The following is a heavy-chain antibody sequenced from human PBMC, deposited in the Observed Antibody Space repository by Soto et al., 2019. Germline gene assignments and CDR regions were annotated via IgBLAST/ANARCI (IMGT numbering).Heavy chain of an antibody. J-gene: IGHJ3*02. CDR3: ARHVYPPDAFDI. CDR1: GGSISSSSYS. CDR2: IYYSGST. D-gene: IGHD2-8*01. Sequence: QLQLQESGPGLVKPSETLSLTCTVSGGSISSSSYSWGWIRQPPGKGLEWIGSIYYSGSTYYNPSLKSRGTISVDTSKNQFSRKLSSVTAADTAVYYCARHVYPPDAFDIWGQGTMVTVSS. V-gene: IGHV4-39*01.